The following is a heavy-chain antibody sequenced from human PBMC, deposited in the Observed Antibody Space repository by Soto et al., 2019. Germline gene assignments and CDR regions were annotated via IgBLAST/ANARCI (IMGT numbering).Heavy chain of an antibody. D-gene: IGHD3-10*01. V-gene: IGHV4-4*02. J-gene: IGHJ6*02. CDR3: ARAFYYGSGSYYPRKGYGMDV. CDR2: IYHSGST. Sequence: SETLSLTCAVSGGSISSSNWWSWVRQPPGKGLEWIGEIYHSGSTNYNPSLKSRVTISVDKSKNQFSLKLSPVTAADTAVYYCARAFYYGSGSYYPRKGYGMDVWGQGTTVTVSS. CDR1: GGSISSSNW.